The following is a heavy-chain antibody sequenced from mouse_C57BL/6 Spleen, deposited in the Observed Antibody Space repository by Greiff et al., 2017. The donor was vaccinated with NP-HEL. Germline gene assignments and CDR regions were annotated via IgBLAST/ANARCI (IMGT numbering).Heavy chain of an antibody. J-gene: IGHJ1*03. CDR1: GFNIKNTY. CDR2: IDPANGNT. Sequence: EVMLVESVAELVRPGASVKLSCTASGFNIKNTYMHWVKQRPEQGLEWIGRIDPANGNTKYARKFQGKATITADTSSNTAYLQLSSLTSGDTAIDYGARGTTVVAAGYFDVWGTGTTVTVSS. D-gene: IGHD1-1*01. CDR3: ARGTTVVAAGYFDV. V-gene: IGHV14-3*01.